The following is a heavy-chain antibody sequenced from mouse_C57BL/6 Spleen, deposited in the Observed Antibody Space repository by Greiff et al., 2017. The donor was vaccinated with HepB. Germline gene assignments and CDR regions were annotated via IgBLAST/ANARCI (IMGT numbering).Heavy chain of an antibody. Sequence: QVQLKQSGAELMQPGASVTLSCKATGYTFTGYWIEWVKQRPGHGLEWIGEILPGSGSTNYNEKFKGKATFTADTSSHTAYMQLSSRTTEDSAIYYCASGGYDVWDYYAMDYWGQGTSVTVAS. CDR1: GYTFTGYW. CDR2: ILPGSGST. J-gene: IGHJ4*01. V-gene: IGHV1-9*01. CDR3: ASGGYDVWDYYAMDY. D-gene: IGHD2-2*01.